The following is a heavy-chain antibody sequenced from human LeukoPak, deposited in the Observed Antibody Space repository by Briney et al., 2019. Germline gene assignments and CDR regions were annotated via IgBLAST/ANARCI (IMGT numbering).Heavy chain of an antibody. CDR1: GGSISSYY. CDR2: IYYSGST. D-gene: IGHD1-26*01. V-gene: IGHV4-59*08. CDR3: ARGSLGPKNYYYYGMDV. J-gene: IGHJ6*02. Sequence: PSETLSLTCTVSGGSISSYYWSWIRKPPGKGLEWIGYIYYSGSTNYNPSLKSRVTISVDTSKNQFSLKMSSVTAADTAVYYCARGSLGPKNYYYYGMDVWGQGTTVTVSS.